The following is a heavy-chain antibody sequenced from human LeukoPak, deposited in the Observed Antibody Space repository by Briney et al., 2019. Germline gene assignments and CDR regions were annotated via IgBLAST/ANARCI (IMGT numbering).Heavy chain of an antibody. D-gene: IGHD1-26*01. CDR2: IIPIFGTA. J-gene: IGHJ6*02. Sequence: ASVKVSCKASGYTFTSYGISWVRQAPGQGLEWMGGIIPIFGTANYAQKFQGRVTITADESTSTAYMELSSLRSEDTAVYYCARSRELSYYYYGMDVWGQGATVTVSS. V-gene: IGHV1-69*13. CDR3: ARSRELSYYYYGMDV. CDR1: GYTFTSYG.